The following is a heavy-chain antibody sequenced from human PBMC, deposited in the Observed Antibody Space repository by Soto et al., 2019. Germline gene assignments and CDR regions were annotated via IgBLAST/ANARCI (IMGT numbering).Heavy chain of an antibody. CDR1: GFTFSSYW. D-gene: IGHD3-9*01. CDR3: ARSLRYYDILTGVGYYFDY. J-gene: IGHJ4*02. V-gene: IGHV3-7*03. Sequence: PGGSLRLSCAASGFTFSSYWMSWVRQAPGKGLEWVANIKQDGSEKYYVDSVKGRLTISRDNAKNSLYLQMNSLRAEDTAVYYCARSLRYYDILTGVGYYFDYWGQGTLVTVSS. CDR2: IKQDGSEK.